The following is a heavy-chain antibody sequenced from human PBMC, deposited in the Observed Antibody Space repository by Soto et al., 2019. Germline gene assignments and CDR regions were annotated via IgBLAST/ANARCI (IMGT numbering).Heavy chain of an antibody. CDR3: ANRGNPLMDV. CDR2: INRYNGIT. CDR1: ERDG. J-gene: IGHJ6*02. Sequence: QVQLVQSGSELKKPGASVKVSCKVPERDGITWVRQARGQGLEWMGWINRYNGITNYAYEFQDRVTMTIDTTTRTGYMELRGLRSDDTAVYYCANRGNPLMDVWGQGTTVTVSS. V-gene: IGHV1-18*01.